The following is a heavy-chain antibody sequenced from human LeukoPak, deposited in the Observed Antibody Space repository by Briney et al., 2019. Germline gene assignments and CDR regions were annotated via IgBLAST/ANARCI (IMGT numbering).Heavy chain of an antibody. V-gene: IGHV6-1*01. Sequence: SQTLSLTCAISGDSVSSNKAAWNWIRHSPSRGLEWLGRTYYRSKWYNEYGVSVQSRITINPDTSKHQFSLQLNSVTPEDTAVYYCARGAPASAGRWFDPWGHGTLVTVSS. D-gene: IGHD6-13*01. CDR1: GDSVSSNKAA. CDR3: ARGAPASAGRWFDP. J-gene: IGHJ5*02. CDR2: TYYRSKWYN.